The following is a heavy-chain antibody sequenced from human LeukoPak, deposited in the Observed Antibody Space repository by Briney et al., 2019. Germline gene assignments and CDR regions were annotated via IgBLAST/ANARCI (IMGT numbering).Heavy chain of an antibody. J-gene: IGHJ5*02. CDR3: ARSGNGLWSGWFDP. Sequence: SETLSLTCIVSGGSISSGSFYWSWIRQPAGKELEWIGRLYSSGSTNYNPSLKSRVTLSVDTSKNRFSLSLTSVTAADTAMYYCARSGNGLWSGWFDPWGQGIQVTVSS. CDR1: GGSISSGSFY. CDR2: LYSSGST. V-gene: IGHV4-61*02. D-gene: IGHD3-3*01.